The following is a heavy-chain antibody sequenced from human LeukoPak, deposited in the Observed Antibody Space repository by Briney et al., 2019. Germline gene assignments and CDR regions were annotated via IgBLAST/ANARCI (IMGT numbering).Heavy chain of an antibody. J-gene: IGHJ6*02. CDR3: AREYYYGSGSPPYYYYYGMDV. V-gene: IGHV4-39*07. CDR1: GGSISSSSYY. CDR2: IYYSGST. D-gene: IGHD3-10*01. Sequence: SETLSLTCTVSGGSISSSSYYWGWIRQPPGKGLEWIGSIYYSGSTYYNPSLKSRVTISVDTSKNQFSLKLSSVTAADTAVYYCAREYYYGSGSPPYYYYYGMDVWGQGTTVTVSS.